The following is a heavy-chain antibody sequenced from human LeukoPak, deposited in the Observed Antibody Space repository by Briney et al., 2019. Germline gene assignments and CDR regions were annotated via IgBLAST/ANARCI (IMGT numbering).Heavy chain of an antibody. Sequence: ASVKVSCKASGYTFTGSFMHWVRQAPGQGVEWMGWINSNTGGTKFAQKFRGRVTMTRDTSISTAYMELSRLRSDDTAVYYCARADPVGYWGQGTQVTVSS. CDR1: GYTFTGSF. CDR3: ARADPVGY. CDR2: INSNTGGT. J-gene: IGHJ4*02. V-gene: IGHV1-2*02.